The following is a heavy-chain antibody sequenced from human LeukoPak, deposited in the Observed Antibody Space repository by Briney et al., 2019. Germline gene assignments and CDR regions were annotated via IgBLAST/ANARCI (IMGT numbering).Heavy chain of an antibody. Sequence: PGGSLRLSCAAPGFTFSSYGMSWVRQAPGKGLEWVSAISGSGGSTYYADSVKGRFTISRDNSKNTLYLQMNSLRAEDTAVYYCAKGSVYYYDSSGYYYYYYYMDVWGKGTTVTISS. V-gene: IGHV3-23*01. D-gene: IGHD3-22*01. CDR2: ISGSGGST. J-gene: IGHJ6*03. CDR3: AKGSVYYYDSSGYYYYYYYMDV. CDR1: GFTFSSYG.